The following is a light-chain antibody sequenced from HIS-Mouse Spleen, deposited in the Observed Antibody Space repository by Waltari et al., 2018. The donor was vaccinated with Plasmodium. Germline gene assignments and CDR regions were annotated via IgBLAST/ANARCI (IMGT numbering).Light chain of an antibody. J-gene: IGKJ2*01. CDR2: GAS. Sequence: DIVLTQSPGTLSLSPGERATLPCRASQSVSSSYLAWYQQKPGQAPRLLIYGASSRATGIPDRCSGSGSGTDFTLTISRLEPEDFAVYYCQQYGSSPYTFGQGTKLEIK. CDR3: QQYGSSPYT. CDR1: QSVSSSY. V-gene: IGKV3-20*01.